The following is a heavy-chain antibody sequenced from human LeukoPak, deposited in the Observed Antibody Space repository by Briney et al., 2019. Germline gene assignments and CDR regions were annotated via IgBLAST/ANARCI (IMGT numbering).Heavy chain of an antibody. D-gene: IGHD2-15*01. CDR3: AGVRYCSGGSCYGLFAFDI. CDR1: GGTFSSYA. CDR2: IIPIFGTA. V-gene: IGHV1-69*05. Sequence: SVKVSCKASGGTFSSYAISWVRQAPGQGLEWMGRIIPIFGTANYAQKFQGRVTITTDESTSTAYMELSSLRSEDTAVYYCAGVRYCSGGSCYGLFAFDIWGQGTMVTVSS. J-gene: IGHJ3*02.